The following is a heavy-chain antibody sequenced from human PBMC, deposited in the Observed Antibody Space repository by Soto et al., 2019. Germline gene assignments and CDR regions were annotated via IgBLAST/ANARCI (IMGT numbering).Heavy chain of an antibody. Sequence: EVQLVESGGGLVQPGGSLRLSCAASGFTFSNYAMNWVRQAPGKGLEWVSYISHKSSAIYHADSVKGRFTISRDYARNALYLQMNSLRDEDTAVYYFAWDPYSSTTVTMMDYWGQGSLVTGSS. CDR2: ISHKSSAI. V-gene: IGHV3-48*02. D-gene: IGHD4-17*01. CDR3: AWDPYSSTTVTMMDY. J-gene: IGHJ4*02. CDR1: GFTFSNYA.